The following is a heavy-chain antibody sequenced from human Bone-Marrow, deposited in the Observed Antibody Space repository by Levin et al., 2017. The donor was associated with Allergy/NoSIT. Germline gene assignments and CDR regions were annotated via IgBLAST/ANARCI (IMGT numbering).Heavy chain of an antibody. D-gene: IGHD3-22*01. CDR2: ISAGGNYI. CDR3: ASWAMYHYDRSAFDYFYYAMDV. Sequence: GESLKISCAASGILFSSYDMNWVRQAPGKGLEWVSSISAGGNYIYYADSVKGRFTISRDNAKNSLFLQMNSLRAEDTAVYYCASWAMYHYDRSAFDYFYYAMDVWGQGSTVTVSS. CDR1: GILFSSYD. V-gene: IGHV3-21*01. J-gene: IGHJ6*02.